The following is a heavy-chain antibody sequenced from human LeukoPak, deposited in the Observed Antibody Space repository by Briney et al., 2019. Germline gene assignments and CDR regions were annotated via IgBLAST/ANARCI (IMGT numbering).Heavy chain of an antibody. J-gene: IGHJ4*02. CDR2: IYYSGST. V-gene: IGHV4-39*07. CDR1: GGSISSSSYY. D-gene: IGHD2-15*01. Sequence: PSETLLLTCSVPGGSISSSSYYWGWIRQPPGKGLEWIGSIYYSGSTYYNPSLKSRVTISVDTSKNQFSLKLSSVTAADTAVYYCARVLSSADDYWGQGTLVTVSS. CDR3: ARVLSSADDY.